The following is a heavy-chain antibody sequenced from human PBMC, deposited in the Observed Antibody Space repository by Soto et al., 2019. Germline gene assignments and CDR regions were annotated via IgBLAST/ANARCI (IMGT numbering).Heavy chain of an antibody. CDR3: ATSAHHNFES. V-gene: IGHV3-7*01. CDR1: GFTFSNYW. J-gene: IGHJ5*01. Sequence: PGGSLRLSCGASGFTFSNYWMSWVRQAPGKGLQWVANIKQDGSDKNYVDSVEGRFTISRDNAKNSLYLQMTSLRAEDTAVYYCATSAHHNFESWGQGTLVTVSS. CDR2: IKQDGSDK.